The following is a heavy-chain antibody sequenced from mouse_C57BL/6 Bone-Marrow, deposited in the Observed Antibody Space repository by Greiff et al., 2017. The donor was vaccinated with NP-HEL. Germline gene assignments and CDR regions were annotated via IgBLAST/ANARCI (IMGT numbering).Heavy chain of an antibody. V-gene: IGHV1-72*01. CDR1: GYTFTSYW. CDR3: ARYYYGSRGWYFDV. J-gene: IGHJ1*03. CDR2: IDPNSGST. Sequence: QVQLQQPGADLAKPGASVKLSCKASGYTFTSYWMNWVKQRPGRGLEWIGRIDPNSGSTNFNEKFKTKATLTVDKPSSTAYMQLSSLTSEDSAAYYCARYYYGSRGWYFDVWGRGTTVTVSS. D-gene: IGHD1-1*01.